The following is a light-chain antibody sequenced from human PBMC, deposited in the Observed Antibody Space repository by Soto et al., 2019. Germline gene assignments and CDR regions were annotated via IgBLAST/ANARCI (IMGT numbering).Light chain of an antibody. CDR3: QQRNVWPPVT. V-gene: IGKV3-15*01. CDR2: GES. J-gene: IGKJ5*01. Sequence: EIVMTQSPATLSVSPGERATLSCRTSQSISRNLAWYQHRHGQAPRLLIYGESTRANGIPARFSGSGSGTDFTLTISSLEPEDSAVYYCQQRNVWPPVTFGQVTRLEIK. CDR1: QSISRN.